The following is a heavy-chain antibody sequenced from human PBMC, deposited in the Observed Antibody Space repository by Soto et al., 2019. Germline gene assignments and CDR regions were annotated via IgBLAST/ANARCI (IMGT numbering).Heavy chain of an antibody. CDR3: TRQDPIPYSSSWYGFDY. CDR2: IRSKANSYAT. V-gene: IGHV3-73*02. J-gene: IGHJ4*02. Sequence: EVPLVESGGGLVQPGGSLKLSCAASGFTFSGSAMHWVRQASGKGLEWVGRIRSKANSYATAYAASVKGRFTISRDDSKNTAYLQMNSLKTEDTAVYYCTRQDPIPYSSSWYGFDYWGQGTLVTVSS. CDR1: GFTFSGSA. D-gene: IGHD6-13*01.